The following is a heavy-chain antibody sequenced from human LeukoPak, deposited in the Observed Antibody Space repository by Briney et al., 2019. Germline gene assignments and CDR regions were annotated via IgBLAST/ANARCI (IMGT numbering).Heavy chain of an antibody. V-gene: IGHV3-66*01. J-gene: IGHJ4*02. CDR1: GFTVSSNY. CDR3: VAARPDVDY. Sequence: PGGSLRLSCAVSGFTVSSNYMSWVRQAPGKGLEWVSVIYSGGSTYYADSVKGRFTISRDNSKNTLYLQMNSLRAEDTAVYYCVAARPDVDYWGQGTLVTVSS. D-gene: IGHD6-6*01. CDR2: IYSGGST.